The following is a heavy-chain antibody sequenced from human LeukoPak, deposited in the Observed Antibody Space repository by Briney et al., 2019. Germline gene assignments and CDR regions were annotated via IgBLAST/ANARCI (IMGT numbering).Heavy chain of an antibody. D-gene: IGHD5-24*01. J-gene: IGHJ4*02. CDR2: ISSGSTYR. V-gene: IGHV3-21*01. Sequence: PGGSLRLSCTASGFTFNSYTMNWVRQAPGKGLEWCSSISSGSTYRYYADSVKGRFTISRDNAENSLFLQMDSLRAEDTALYYCARDSERRDGFSLYFFDYWGRGTLVTVSS. CDR3: ARDSERRDGFSLYFFDY. CDR1: GFTFNSYT.